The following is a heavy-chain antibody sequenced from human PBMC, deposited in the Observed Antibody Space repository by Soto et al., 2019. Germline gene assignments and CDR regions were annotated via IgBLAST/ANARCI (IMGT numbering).Heavy chain of an antibody. CDR2: IKQDGSEK. CDR3: AGLGYSSQDF. Sequence: GYLRLSCADSGFTFSSYWMRWARQAPGTGLEWVANIKQDGSEKYYVDSVKGRFTISRDNAKNMLYLQMNSLSSEDTAVYYCAGLGYSSQDFWGQGTLVTVSS. J-gene: IGHJ4*02. CDR1: GFTFSSYW. V-gene: IGHV3-7*03. D-gene: IGHD5-18*01.